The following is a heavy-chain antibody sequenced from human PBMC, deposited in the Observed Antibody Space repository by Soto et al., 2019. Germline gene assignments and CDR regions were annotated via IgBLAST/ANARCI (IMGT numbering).Heavy chain of an antibody. D-gene: IGHD4-17*01. V-gene: IGHV1-18*01. CDR1: GYTFTSYG. J-gene: IGHJ5*02. CDR2: ISAYNGNT. CDR3: AREVMTTVTTEDLNWFDP. Sequence: ASVKVSCKASGYTFTSYGISWVRQAPGQGLEWMGWISAYNGNTNYAQKLQGRVTMTTDTSTSTAYMELRSLRSDDTAVYYCAREVMTTVTTEDLNWFDPLGEGTLVTVSS.